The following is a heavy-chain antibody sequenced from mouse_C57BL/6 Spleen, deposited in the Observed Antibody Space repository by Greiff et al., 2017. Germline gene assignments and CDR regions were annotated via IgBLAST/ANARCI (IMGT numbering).Heavy chain of an antibody. CDR2: ISYDGSN. D-gene: IGHD1-1*01. J-gene: IGHJ4*01. CDR3: ARNYHLSHAMDY. V-gene: IGHV3-6*01. CDR1: GYSITSGYY. Sequence: EVKLQESGPGLVKPSQSLSLTCSVTGYSITSGYYWNWIRQFPGNKLEWMGYISYDGSNNYNPSLKNRISITRDTSKNQFFLKLNSVTTEDTATYYCARNYHLSHAMDYWGQGTSVTVAS.